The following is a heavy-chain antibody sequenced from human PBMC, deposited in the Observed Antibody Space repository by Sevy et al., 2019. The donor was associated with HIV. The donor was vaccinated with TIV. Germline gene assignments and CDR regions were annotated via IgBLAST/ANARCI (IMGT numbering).Heavy chain of an antibody. CDR1: GFTFSSYA. J-gene: IGHJ4*02. CDR2: ISGSGGST. D-gene: IGHD3-3*01. V-gene: IGHV3-23*01. Sequence: GGCLRLSCAASGFTFSSYAMSWVRQAPGKGLEWVSAISGSGGSTYYADSVKGRFTISRDNSKNTLYLQMNSLRAEDTAVSYSANDELRFLDHGYVIPDYFDYWGQGTLVNVSS. CDR3: ANDELRFLDHGYVIPDYFDY.